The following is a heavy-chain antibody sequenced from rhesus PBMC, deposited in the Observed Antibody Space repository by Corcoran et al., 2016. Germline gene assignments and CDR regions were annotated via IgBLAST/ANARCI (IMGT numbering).Heavy chain of an antibody. J-gene: IGHJ5-1*01. Sequence: QVQLQEAGPGLVKPSETLSLTCAVSGASITSYSWTWIRQAPGKGLEWIGYIYGSSCSPSYSPSLKTRFTLSTDTSKTQFSLTLNSVTAADAAVYYCARDLRFDVWGPGVLVTVSS. V-gene: IGHV4-165*01. CDR2: IYGSSCSP. CDR1: GASITSYS. CDR3: ARDLRFDV.